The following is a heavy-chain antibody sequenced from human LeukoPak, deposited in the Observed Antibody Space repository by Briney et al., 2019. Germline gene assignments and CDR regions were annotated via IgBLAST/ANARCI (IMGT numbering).Heavy chain of an antibody. CDR1: GLTFSSYR. D-gene: IGHD5-18*01. CDR3: ARVRSAHGYSSGSDY. CDR2: ISSSGNYI. V-gene: IGHV3-21*01. J-gene: IGHJ4*02. Sequence: PGGSLRLSCAASGLTFSSYRMNWARQAPGKGLEWVSSISSSGNYIYYADSVKGRFTISRDNAKNSLYLQMNSLRDEDTAVYYCARVRSAHGYSSGSDYWGQGTLVTVSS.